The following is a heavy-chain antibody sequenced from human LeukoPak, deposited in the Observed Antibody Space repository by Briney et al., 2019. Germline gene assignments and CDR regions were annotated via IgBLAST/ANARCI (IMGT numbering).Heavy chain of an antibody. CDR2: INAGGDNT. V-gene: IGHV1-3*01. Sequence: ASVKVSCKASGYSFTSYAMHWVRQAPGQRPEWMGWINAGGDNTKYSQNFQGRVTIARDTSASTAYMELSSLRSEDTAMYYCARGNGAHFDYWGQGTLVTVSS. D-gene: IGHD4-17*01. CDR1: GYSFTSYA. J-gene: IGHJ4*02. CDR3: ARGNGAHFDY.